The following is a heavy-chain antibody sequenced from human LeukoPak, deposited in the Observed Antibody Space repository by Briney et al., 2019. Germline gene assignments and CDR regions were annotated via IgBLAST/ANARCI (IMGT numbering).Heavy chain of an antibody. J-gene: IGHJ6*02. V-gene: IGHV3-30*18. CDR3: AKSMVRGVSDGMDV. D-gene: IGHD3-10*01. CDR2: ISYDGSNK. CDR1: GFTFSSYG. Sequence: GSLRLSCAASGFTFSSYGMHWVRQAPGKGLEWVAVISYDGSNKYYADSVKGRFTISRDNSKNTLYLQMNSLRAEDTAVYYCAKSMVRGVSDGMDVWGQGTTVTVSS.